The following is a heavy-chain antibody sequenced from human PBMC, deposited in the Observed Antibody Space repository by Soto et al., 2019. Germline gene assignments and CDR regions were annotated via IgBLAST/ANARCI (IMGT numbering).Heavy chain of an antibody. CDR1: GFTFNNYG. J-gene: IGHJ6*02. CDR3: AKALGYCSSSSCSREAYYYYGMDV. CDR2: ISYDGSNK. Sequence: QVQLVESGGGVVQPGRSLRLSCAASGFTFNNYGMHWVRQAPGKRLEWVAVISYDGSNKYHADSEKGRFTISRDNPKNTLYLQMNSLRAEDTAVYSCAKALGYCSSSSCSREAYYYYGMDVWGQGTTVTVSS. D-gene: IGHD2-2*01. V-gene: IGHV3-30*18.